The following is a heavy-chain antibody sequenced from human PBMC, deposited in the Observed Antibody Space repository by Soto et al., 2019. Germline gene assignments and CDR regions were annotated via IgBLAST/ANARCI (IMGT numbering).Heavy chain of an antibody. V-gene: IGHV3-21*01. J-gene: IGHJ3*02. CDR2: ISSSSSYI. D-gene: IGHD5-18*01. Sequence: EVQLVESGGGQVKPGGSLRLSCAASGFTFSSYSMNWVRQAPGKGLEWVSSISSSSSYIYYADSVKGRFTISRDNAKKSLYLQRNSRRDADTAVYYCARARDTAMVLDAFDIWGQGTMVTVSS. CDR1: GFTFSSYS. CDR3: ARARDTAMVLDAFDI.